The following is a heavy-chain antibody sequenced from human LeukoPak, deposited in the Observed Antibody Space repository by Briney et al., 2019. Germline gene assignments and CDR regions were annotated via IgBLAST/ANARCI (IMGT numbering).Heavy chain of an antibody. V-gene: IGHV4-59*01. CDR3: ARARYNWFDP. CDR2: IYYSGST. Sequence: PSETLSLTCAVYGGSFSGYYWSWIRQPPGKGLEWIGYIYYSGSTNYNPSLKSRVTISVDTSKNQFSLDLSSVTAADTAVYYCARARYNWFDPWGQGTLVTVSS. J-gene: IGHJ5*02. CDR1: GGSFSGYY.